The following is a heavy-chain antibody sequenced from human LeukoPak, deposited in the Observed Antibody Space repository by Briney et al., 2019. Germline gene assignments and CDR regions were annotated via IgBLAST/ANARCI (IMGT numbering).Heavy chain of an antibody. Sequence: GGSLRRSCAASGFTVSSNYMSWVRQAPGKGLEWVSGIYSGGSTYYADSVKGRFTIPRDNSKNTLYLQMNSLRAEDTAVYSCARDGIRSDYWGQGTLVTVSS. J-gene: IGHJ4*02. D-gene: IGHD3-3*01. CDR2: IYSGGST. CDR1: GFTVSSNY. V-gene: IGHV3-66*02. CDR3: ARDGIRSDY.